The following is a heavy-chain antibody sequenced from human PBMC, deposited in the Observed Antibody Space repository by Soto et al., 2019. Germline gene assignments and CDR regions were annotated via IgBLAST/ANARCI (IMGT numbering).Heavy chain of an antibody. CDR2: ISGSGGTT. V-gene: IGHV3-23*01. Sequence: PAGSLRLACVASGFTFSSYALTWVRQAPGRGLEWVSAISGSGGTTYYAESVKGRFTISRENSKNTLFLQMNSLRAEDAAIYYSAKSPKVISTSLDYWGQGSPVTVSS. CDR1: GFTFSSYA. D-gene: IGHD3-22*01. CDR3: AKSPKVISTSLDY. J-gene: IGHJ4*02.